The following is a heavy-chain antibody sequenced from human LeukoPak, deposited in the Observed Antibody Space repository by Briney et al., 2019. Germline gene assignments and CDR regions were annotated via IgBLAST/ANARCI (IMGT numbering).Heavy chain of an antibody. V-gene: IGHV3-21*01. Sequence: GGSLRLSCAASGFTFSSYSMNWVRQAPGKGLGWVSSISSSSSYIYYADSVKGRFTISRDNAKNSLYLQMNSLRAEDTAVYYCARSGYSKGDFQHWGQGTLVTVSS. D-gene: IGHD4-11*01. J-gene: IGHJ1*01. CDR2: ISSSSSYI. CDR3: ARSGYSKGDFQH. CDR1: GFTFSSYS.